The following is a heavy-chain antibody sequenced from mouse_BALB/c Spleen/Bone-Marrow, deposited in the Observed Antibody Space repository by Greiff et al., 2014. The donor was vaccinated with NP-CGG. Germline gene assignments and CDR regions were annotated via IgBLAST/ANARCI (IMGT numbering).Heavy chain of an antibody. CDR1: GFNIKDTY. CDR2: IDPANGDT. J-gene: IGHJ1*01. Sequence: VQLQQSGSELVKPGASVKLSCAASGFNIKDTYMHWVKQRPEQGLEWIGRIDPANGDTKYDPKFQGKATITADTSSNTAYLQLSSLTSEATAVYYCSSPSFYYSSSYWYFDVWGAGTTVTVSS. D-gene: IGHD1-1*01. CDR3: SSPSFYYSSSYWYFDV. V-gene: IGHV14-3*02.